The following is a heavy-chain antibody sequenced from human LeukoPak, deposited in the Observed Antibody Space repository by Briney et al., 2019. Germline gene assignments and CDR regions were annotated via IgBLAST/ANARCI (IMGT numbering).Heavy chain of an antibody. CDR1: GYTFTSYD. J-gene: IGHJ4*02. CDR2: MNPNSGNT. CDR3: AREIVGATTSYFDY. D-gene: IGHD1-26*01. V-gene: IGHV1-8*01. Sequence: ASVKVSCKASGYTFTSYDINWVRQATGQGLEWMGWMNPNSGNTGYAQKFQGRVTMTRNTSISTAYMELSSLRSEDTAVYYCAREIVGATTSYFDYWGQGTLVTVSS.